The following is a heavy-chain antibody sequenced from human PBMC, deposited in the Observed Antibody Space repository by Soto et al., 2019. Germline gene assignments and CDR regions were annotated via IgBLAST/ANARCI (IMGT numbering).Heavy chain of an antibody. CDR2: IIPIFGTA. D-gene: IGHD6-6*01. Sequence: RQAPGQGLEWMGGIIPIFGTANYAQKFQGRVTITADESTSTAYMELSSLRSEDTAVYYCAEESSSSGLWGQGTLVTVSS. CDR3: AEESSSSGL. V-gene: IGHV1-69*01. J-gene: IGHJ4*02.